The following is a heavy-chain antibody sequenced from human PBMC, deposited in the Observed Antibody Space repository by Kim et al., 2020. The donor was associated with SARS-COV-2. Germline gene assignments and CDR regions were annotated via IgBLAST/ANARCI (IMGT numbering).Heavy chain of an antibody. V-gene: IGHV1-46*01. CDR1: GYTFTSYY. CDR2: INPSGGST. CDR3: ARGGYGSGSYYNLYNWFDP. Sequence: ASVKVSCKASGYTFTSYYMHWVRQAPGQGLEWMGIINPSGGSTSYAQKFQGRVTMTRDTSTSTVYMELSSLRSEDTAVYYCARGGYGSGSYYNLYNWFDPWGQGTLVTVSS. J-gene: IGHJ5*02. D-gene: IGHD3-10*01.